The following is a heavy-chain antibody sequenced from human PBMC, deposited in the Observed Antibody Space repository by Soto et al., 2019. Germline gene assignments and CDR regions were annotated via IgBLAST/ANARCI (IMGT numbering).Heavy chain of an antibody. D-gene: IGHD2-15*01. Sequence: ASVKVSCKASGYTFTGYYMHWVRQAPGQGLEWMGWINPNSGGTNYAQKFQGWVTMTRDTSISTAYMELSRLRSDDTAVYYCARGDIVVVVAGPRLDYWGQGTLVTVSS. CDR2: INPNSGGT. V-gene: IGHV1-2*04. CDR1: GYTFTGYY. J-gene: IGHJ4*02. CDR3: ARGDIVVVVAGPRLDY.